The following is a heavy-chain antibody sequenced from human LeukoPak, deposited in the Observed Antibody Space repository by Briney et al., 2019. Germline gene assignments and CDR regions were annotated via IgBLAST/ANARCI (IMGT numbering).Heavy chain of an antibody. CDR3: ARFSSGWYYFDY. CDR2: IYSGGST. CDR1: GFTFSSYG. J-gene: IGHJ4*02. Sequence: GGSLRLSCAASGFTFSSYGMHWVRQAPGKGLEWVSVIYSGGSTYYADSVKGRFTISRDNSKNTLYLQMNSLRAEDTAVYYCARFSSGWYYFDYWGQGTLVTVSS. D-gene: IGHD6-19*01. V-gene: IGHV3-53*01.